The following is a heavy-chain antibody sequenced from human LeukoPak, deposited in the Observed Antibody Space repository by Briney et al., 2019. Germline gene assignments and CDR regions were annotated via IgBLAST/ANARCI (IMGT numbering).Heavy chain of an antibody. Sequence: GGSLRLSCAASGFTFSSYAMSWVRQAPGKGPEWVSAISGSGGSTYYADSVKGRFTISRDNSKNTLYLQMNSLRAEDTAVYYCANGREWELLNPYDYWGQGTLVTVSS. D-gene: IGHD1-26*01. V-gene: IGHV3-23*01. CDR3: ANGREWELLNPYDY. CDR2: ISGSGGST. J-gene: IGHJ4*02. CDR1: GFTFSSYA.